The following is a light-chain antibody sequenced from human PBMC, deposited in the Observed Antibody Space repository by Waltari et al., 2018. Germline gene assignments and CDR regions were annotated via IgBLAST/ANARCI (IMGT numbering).Light chain of an antibody. CDR2: VAS. Sequence: DIVLTQSPGTLPLSPVDRATLSRRASQRIGRYLIWYQQKPGQAPRRLIYVASTRAAGIPDRFSGSGSGTDFSLTISRLEPEDFAVYYCQNHERLPAVFGRGTKVEIK. CDR1: QRIGRY. V-gene: IGKV3-20*01. J-gene: IGKJ1*01. CDR3: QNHERLPAV.